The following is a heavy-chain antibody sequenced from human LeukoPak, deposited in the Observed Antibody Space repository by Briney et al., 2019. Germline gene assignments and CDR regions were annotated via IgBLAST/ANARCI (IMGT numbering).Heavy chain of an antibody. CDR3: AKEMVRGAHDF. D-gene: IGHD3-10*01. CDR2: INEGANVK. J-gene: IGHJ4*02. CDR1: GFTLSAYW. Sequence: GGSLRLSCAASGFTLSAYWMTWVRQAPGKGLEWLANINEGANVKFYVDSVKGRFIISRDNTKNSLYLQMSILRAEDTAVYYCAKEMVRGAHDFWGQGTLVTVSS. V-gene: IGHV3-7*03.